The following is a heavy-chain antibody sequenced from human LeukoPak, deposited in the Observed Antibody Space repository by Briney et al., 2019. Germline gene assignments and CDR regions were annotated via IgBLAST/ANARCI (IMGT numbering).Heavy chain of an antibody. CDR3: ARDVRYCSSTGCYYYYYYYMDV. CDR2: IYYSGST. D-gene: IGHD2-2*01. J-gene: IGHJ6*03. Sequence: ETSETLSLTCTVSGGSISSSSYYWGWIRQPPGKGLEWIGSIYYSGSTYYNPSLKSRVTISVDTSKNQFSLKLSSVTAADTAVYYCARDVRYCSSTGCYYYYYYYMDVWGKGTTVTVSS. CDR1: GGSISSSSYY. V-gene: IGHV4-39*07.